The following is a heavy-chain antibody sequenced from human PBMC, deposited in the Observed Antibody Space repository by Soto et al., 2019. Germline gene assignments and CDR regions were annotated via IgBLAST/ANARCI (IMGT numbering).Heavy chain of an antibody. CDR1: GGSINSGDYY. CDR3: ARLLWGYGDYGGGFDY. D-gene: IGHD4-17*01. V-gene: IGHV4-30-4*01. Sequence: SETLSLTCTVSGGSINSGDYYWSWIRQPPGKGLEWIGYIYYSGSTYYNPSLKSRVTISVDTSKNQFSLKLSSVTAADTAVYYCARLLWGYGDYGGGFDYWGQGTLVTVSS. CDR2: IYYSGST. J-gene: IGHJ4*02.